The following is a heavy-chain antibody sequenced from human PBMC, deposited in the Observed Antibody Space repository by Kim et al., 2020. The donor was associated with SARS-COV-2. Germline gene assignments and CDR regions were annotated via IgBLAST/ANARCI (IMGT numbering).Heavy chain of an antibody. Sequence: SETLSLTCTVSGDSISSSSYYWGWIRQPPGKGLEWIGSIYYSGSTYYNPSLKSRVTISVDTSKNQFSLKLSSVTAADTAVYYCARREGARFWFDPWGQGTLVTVSS. CDR3: ARREGARFWFDP. D-gene: IGHD1-26*01. CDR2: IYYSGST. V-gene: IGHV4-39*01. CDR1: GDSISSSSYY. J-gene: IGHJ5*02.